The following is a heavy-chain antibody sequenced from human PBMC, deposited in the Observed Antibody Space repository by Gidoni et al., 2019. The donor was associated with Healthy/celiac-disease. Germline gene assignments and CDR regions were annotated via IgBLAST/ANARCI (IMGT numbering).Heavy chain of an antibody. CDR3: ALAYDSSGYYRGDEAFDI. Sequence: QDPLVQSAAELKKPGDSAKLSCSASGSTSTRYDIDWVRQATGQGLESMGWMNPNSGNTGYAQKFQGRVTMTRNTSISTAYMELSSLRSEDTAVYYWALAYDSSGYYRGDEAFDIWGQGTMVTVSS. V-gene: IGHV1-8*01. D-gene: IGHD3-22*01. J-gene: IGHJ3*02. CDR1: GSTSTRYD. CDR2: MNPNSGNT.